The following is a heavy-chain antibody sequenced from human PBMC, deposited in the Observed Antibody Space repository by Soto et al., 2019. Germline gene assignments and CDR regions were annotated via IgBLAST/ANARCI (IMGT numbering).Heavy chain of an antibody. J-gene: IGHJ4*02. D-gene: IGHD3-9*01. CDR2: IYYSGST. CDR3: ARGTPYYDILTGWPTVEYYFDY. Sequence: QVQLQESGPGLVKPSQTLSLTCTVSGGSISSGGYYWSWIRQHPGKGLEWIGYIYYSGSTYYNPSLESRVTISVDPSKSRFSLQLSSVTAAATAVYYCARGTPYYDILTGWPTVEYYFDYWGQGTLVTVSS. V-gene: IGHV4-31*03. CDR1: GGSISSGGYY.